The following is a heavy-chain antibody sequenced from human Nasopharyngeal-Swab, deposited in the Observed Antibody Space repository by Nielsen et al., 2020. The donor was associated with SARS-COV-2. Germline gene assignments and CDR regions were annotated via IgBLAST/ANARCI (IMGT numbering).Heavy chain of an antibody. CDR3: VREGGTSGRAGYFDY. D-gene: IGHD2-2*01. J-gene: IGHJ4*02. V-gene: IGHV3-74*01. Sequence: GESLKISCAASGFTFGTYEMSWVRQAPGKGPVWVSHIDNDGSSTTYADSVEGRFTFYRDNSRNMVHLQMNSLRDEDTAVYYCVREGGTSGRAGYFDYWGRGTLVTVSS. CDR1: GFTFGTYE. CDR2: IDNDGSST.